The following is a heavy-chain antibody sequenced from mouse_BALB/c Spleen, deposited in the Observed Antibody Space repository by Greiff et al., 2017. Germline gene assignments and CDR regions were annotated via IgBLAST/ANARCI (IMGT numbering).Heavy chain of an antibody. Sequence: EVQLVESGPSLVKPSQTLSLTCSVTGDSITSGYWNWIRKFPGNKLEYMGYISYSGSTYYNPSLKSRISITRDTSKNQYYLQLNSVTTEDTATYYCARNYYGYWYFDVWGAGTTVTVSS. V-gene: IGHV3-8*02. J-gene: IGHJ1*01. CDR3: ARNYYGYWYFDV. CDR1: GDSITSGY. D-gene: IGHD1-1*01. CDR2: ISYSGST.